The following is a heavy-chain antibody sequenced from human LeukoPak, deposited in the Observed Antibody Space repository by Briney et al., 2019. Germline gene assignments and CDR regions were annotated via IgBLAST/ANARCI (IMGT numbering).Heavy chain of an antibody. D-gene: IGHD5-12*01. CDR1: GFTFSSYG. J-gene: IGHJ4*02. Sequence: GGSLRLSCAASGFTFSSYGMHWVRQAPGKGLKWVAVISYDGSNKYYADSVKGRFTISRDNSKNTLYLQMNSLRAEDTAVYYCAKDDRYSGYDIRGSGDYWGQGTLVTVSS. V-gene: IGHV3-30*18. CDR3: AKDDRYSGYDIRGSGDY. CDR2: ISYDGSNK.